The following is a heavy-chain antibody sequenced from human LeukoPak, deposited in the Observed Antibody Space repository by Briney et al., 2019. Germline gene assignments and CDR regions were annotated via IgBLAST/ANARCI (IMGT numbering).Heavy chain of an antibody. J-gene: IGHJ4*02. CDR2: ISSSSSSI. V-gene: IGHV3-48*01. D-gene: IGHD6-19*01. CDR3: SVGWTYYFDY. Sequence: GGSLRLSCAASGFTFSSYAMSWVRQAPGKGLEWVSYISSSSSSIYYADSVKGRLTISRDNAKNSLYLQMNSLRAEDTAVYYCSVGWTYYFDYWGQGTLVTVSS. CDR1: GFTFSSYA.